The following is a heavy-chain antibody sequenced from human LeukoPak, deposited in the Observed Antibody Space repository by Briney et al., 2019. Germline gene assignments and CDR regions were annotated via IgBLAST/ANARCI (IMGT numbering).Heavy chain of an antibody. CDR3: AREGRAYRYSSSWYPTPSWFDP. J-gene: IGHJ5*02. D-gene: IGHD6-13*01. CDR2: ISSGGSTI. CDR1: GFTFSSFE. V-gene: IGHV3-48*03. Sequence: PGGSLRLSCAASGFTFSSFEMKWVRQAPGKGLEWVSYISSGGSTIYYADSVKGRFTISRDNAKNSLYLQMNSLRAEDTAVYYCAREGRAYRYSSSWYPTPSWFDPWGQGTLVTVSS.